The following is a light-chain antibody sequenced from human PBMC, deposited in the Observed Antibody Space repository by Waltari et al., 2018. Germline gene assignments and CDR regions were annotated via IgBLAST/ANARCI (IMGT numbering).Light chain of an antibody. CDR1: QGVSNW. V-gene: IGKV1-12*01. CDR2: STS. J-gene: IGKJ2*01. Sequence: DTQMTQSPSSVSASLGDRVTITCRASQGVSNWLAWYQQKPGKAPKLLIYSTSTLQRGVPSRFSGSGSGTEFTLTISNLQPEDFASYYCQQANSFPYTFGQGTKLEIK. CDR3: QQANSFPYT.